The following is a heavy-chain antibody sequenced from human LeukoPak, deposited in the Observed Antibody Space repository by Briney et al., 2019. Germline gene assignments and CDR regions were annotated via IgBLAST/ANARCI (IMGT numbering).Heavy chain of an antibody. V-gene: IGHV3-21*01. CDR3: ARSGPVQGVIRGAGDY. D-gene: IGHD3-10*01. Sequence: PGGSLRLSCAASGFTFSSYSMNRVRQAPGKGLEWVSSISSSSSYIYYADSVKGRFTISRDNAKNSLYLQMNSLRAEDTAVYYCARSGPVQGVIRGAGDYWGQGTLVTVSS. CDR2: ISSSSSYI. J-gene: IGHJ4*02. CDR1: GFTFSSYS.